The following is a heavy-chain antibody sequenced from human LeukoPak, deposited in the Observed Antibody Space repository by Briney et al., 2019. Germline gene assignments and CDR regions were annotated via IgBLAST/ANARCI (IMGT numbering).Heavy chain of an antibody. CDR2: IKQDGSEK. V-gene: IGHV3-7*01. D-gene: IGHD5-12*01. CDR3: ARERVVATISPNDY. CDR1: GFTFSNYW. Sequence: PGGSLRLSCAASGFTFSNYWMTWVRQAPGKGLEWVANIKQDGSEKYYVDSVKGRFTISRGNAKNSLYLQMNSLRAEDTAVYYCARERVVATISPNDYWGQGTLVTVSS. J-gene: IGHJ4*02.